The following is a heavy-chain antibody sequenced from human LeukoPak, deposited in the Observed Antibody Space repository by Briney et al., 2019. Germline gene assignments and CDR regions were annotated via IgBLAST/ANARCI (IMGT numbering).Heavy chain of an antibody. J-gene: IGHJ4*02. V-gene: IGHV3-53*01. Sequence: PGGSLRLSCASSGFTVSSNYMSWVRQAPGKGLDWVAVIYNGGSKYYAASVKGRFTISKENSKNTLYLQMNSLRAEDTAVYYCARSNPYFDYWGQGTLVTVSS. CDR2: IYNGGSK. CDR3: ARSNPYFDY. CDR1: GFTVSSNY.